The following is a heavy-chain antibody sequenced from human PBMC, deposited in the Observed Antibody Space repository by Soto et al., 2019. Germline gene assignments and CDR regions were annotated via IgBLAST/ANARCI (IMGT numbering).Heavy chain of an antibody. V-gene: IGHV4-39*01. Sequence: SETLSLTCTVSGVSISSSSYYWGWIRQPPGKGLEWIGSIYYSGSTYYNPSLKSRVTISVDTSKNQFSLKLSSVTAADTAVYYCAVGLSWYPRDWFDPWGQGTLVTVSS. D-gene: IGHD6-13*01. CDR1: GVSISSSSYY. CDR2: IYYSGST. CDR3: AVGLSWYPRDWFDP. J-gene: IGHJ5*02.